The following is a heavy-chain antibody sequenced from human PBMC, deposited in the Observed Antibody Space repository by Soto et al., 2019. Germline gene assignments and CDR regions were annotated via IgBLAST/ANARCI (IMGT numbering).Heavy chain of an antibody. CDR2: INNDGSST. CDR1: GFTFSSYW. J-gene: IGHJ4*02. D-gene: IGHD5-18*01. V-gene: IGHV3-74*01. Sequence: GGSLRLSCAASGFTFSSYWMHWFRQAPGKGLVWVSHINNDGSSTTYADSVKGRFTISRDNFKNTLYLQMNSLRAEDTAVYYCARGYSYTQPVFDYWGLGTLVTVSS. CDR3: ARGYSYTQPVFDY.